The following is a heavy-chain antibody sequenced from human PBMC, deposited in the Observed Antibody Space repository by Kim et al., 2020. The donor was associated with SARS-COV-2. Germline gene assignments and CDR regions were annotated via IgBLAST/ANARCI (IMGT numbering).Heavy chain of an antibody. V-gene: IGHV5-10-1*01. CDR2: IDPSDSYT. CDR1: GYSFTSYW. J-gene: IGHJ6*02. D-gene: IGHD3-16*02. Sequence: GESLKISCKGSGYSFTSYWISWVRQMPGKGLEWMGRIDPSDSYTNYSPSFQGHVTISADKSISTAYLQWSSLKASDTAMYYCASATYDYVWGSYRYSYGMDVWGQGTTVTVSS. CDR3: ASATYDYVWGSYRYSYGMDV.